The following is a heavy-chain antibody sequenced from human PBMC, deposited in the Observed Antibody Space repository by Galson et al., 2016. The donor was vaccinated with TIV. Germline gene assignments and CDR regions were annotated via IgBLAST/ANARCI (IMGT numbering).Heavy chain of an antibody. J-gene: IGHJ6*02. CDR1: GFTFSSYA. V-gene: IGHV3-23*01. Sequence: SLRLSCAASGFTFSSYAMSWVRQAPGKGLEWVSAISGSGGSTWYADSVKGRFTISRDNSKNTVYLQMSSLRAEDTAVYYCAKVPSSGFYYYYGMDVWGQGTTVTVS. D-gene: IGHD3-22*01. CDR3: AKVPSSGFYYYYGMDV. CDR2: ISGSGGST.